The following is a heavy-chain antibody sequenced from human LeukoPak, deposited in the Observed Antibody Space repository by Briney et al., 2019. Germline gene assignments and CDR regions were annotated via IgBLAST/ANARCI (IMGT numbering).Heavy chain of an antibody. CDR2: IKQDGSEK. V-gene: IGHV3-7*01. CDR1: GFTFSSYW. D-gene: IGHD3-3*01. CDR3: ATCPIENFWSGSSDAFDI. Sequence: QAGGSLRLSCAASGFTFSSYWMSWVRQAPGKGLEWVANIKQDGSEKYYVDSVKGRFTISRDNAKNSLYLQMNSLRAEDTAVYYCATCPIENFWSGSSDAFDIWGQGTMVTVSS. J-gene: IGHJ3*02.